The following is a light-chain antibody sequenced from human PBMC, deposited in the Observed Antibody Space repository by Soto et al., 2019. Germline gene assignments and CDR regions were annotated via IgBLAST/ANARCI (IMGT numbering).Light chain of an antibody. J-gene: IGLJ1*01. CDR2: DVS. CDR1: SSDVGGYNY. Sequence: SVLTQPASVSGSPGQSITISCTGTSSDVGGYNYVSWYQQHPGKAPKLMIYDVSNRPSGVSNRFSGSKSGNTASLTISGLQAEDEADYYCSSYTSSSSYVFGTG. V-gene: IGLV2-14*01. CDR3: SSYTSSSSYV.